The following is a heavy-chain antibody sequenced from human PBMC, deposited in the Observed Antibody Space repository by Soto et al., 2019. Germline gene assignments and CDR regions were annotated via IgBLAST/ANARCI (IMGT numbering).Heavy chain of an antibody. Sequence: GASVKVSCKASGYPFTSYYLHWVRQAPGQGPEWMGRINVSDGSTRYAQNFQGRVTMTRDTSTTTVYMELSPLRSDDTAVYYRAREAAVAGTAFDHWGQGTLVTVSS. D-gene: IGHD6-19*01. CDR2: INVSDGST. CDR3: AREAAVAGTAFDH. V-gene: IGHV1-46*01. CDR1: GYPFTSYY. J-gene: IGHJ5*02.